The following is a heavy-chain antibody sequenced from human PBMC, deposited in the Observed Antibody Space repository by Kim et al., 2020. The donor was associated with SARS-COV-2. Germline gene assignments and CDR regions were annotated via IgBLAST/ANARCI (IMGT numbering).Heavy chain of an antibody. D-gene: IGHD3-9*01. Sequence: ASVKVSCKASGYTFTSYYMHWVRQAPGQGLEWMGIINPSGGSTSYAQKFQGRVTMTRDTSTSTVYMELSSLRSEDTAVYYCARDRPPYDILTVYYNYYYGMDVWGQGTTVTVSS. CDR3: ARDRPPYDILTVYYNYYYGMDV. CDR2: INPSGGST. CDR1: GYTFTSYY. J-gene: IGHJ6*02. V-gene: IGHV1-46*01.